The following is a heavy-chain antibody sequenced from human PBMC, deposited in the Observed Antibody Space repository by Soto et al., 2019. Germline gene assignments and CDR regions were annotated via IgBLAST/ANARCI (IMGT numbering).Heavy chain of an antibody. CDR3: AKGGRSYYESDY. Sequence: EVQLLESGGSLVQPGGSLSLSCAASGFTFSSYTMTWARQAPGQGLEWVSTITGVGGSTYYADSVKGRFTISRDNSKSPLYLQMNSLRAEDKAVYYCAKGGRSYYESDYRGQGTLVTVSS. D-gene: IGHD1-26*01. CDR1: GFTFSSYT. CDR2: ITGVGGST. J-gene: IGHJ4*02. V-gene: IGHV3-23*01.